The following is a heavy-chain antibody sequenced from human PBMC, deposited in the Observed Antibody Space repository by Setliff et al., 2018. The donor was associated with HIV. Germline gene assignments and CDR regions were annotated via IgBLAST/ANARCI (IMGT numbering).Heavy chain of an antibody. CDR1: GFTFNNAW. D-gene: IGHD6-13*01. V-gene: IGHV4-4*07. CDR3: AKEASIASAPFDC. Sequence: PGGSLRLSCAVSGFTFNNAWMSWVRQVPGKGLEWVGRIYTSGSTNYNPSLKSRVTISLDTSKNQFSLKLTSVSAADTAMYYCAKEASIASAPFDCWGQGTLVTVSS. CDR2: IYTSGST. J-gene: IGHJ4*02.